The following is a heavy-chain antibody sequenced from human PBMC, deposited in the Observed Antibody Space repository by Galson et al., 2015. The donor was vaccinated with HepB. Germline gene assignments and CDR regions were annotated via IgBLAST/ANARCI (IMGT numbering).Heavy chain of an antibody. J-gene: IGHJ5*02. D-gene: IGHD1-14*01. V-gene: IGHV1-3*01. CDR1: GHTFTTFT. Sequence: SVKVSCKASGHTFTTFTVHWVRQAPGQRLEWMGWINAGNGGTKYSQRFQGRVTITRDTSASTVYMDLNSLRSEDTAIYYCARQIQGSEPGIWWFDPWGQGTLVTVSS. CDR2: INAGNGGT. CDR3: ARQIQGSEPGIWWFDP.